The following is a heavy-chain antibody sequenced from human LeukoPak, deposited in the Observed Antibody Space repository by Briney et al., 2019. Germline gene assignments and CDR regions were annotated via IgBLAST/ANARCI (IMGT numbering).Heavy chain of an antibody. J-gene: IGHJ6*02. Sequence: SETLSLTSTVPRGSTTSYYWSWIRPPPGKGLEWIGHIYYSGSTNYNPSLKSRVTISVDTSKNQFSLKLSSVTAADTAVYYCARGVYGSGILGHLYYGMDVRGQGTTVTVSS. CDR3: ARGVYGSGILGHLYYGMDV. D-gene: IGHD3-10*01. CDR2: IYYSGST. V-gene: IGHV4-59*01. CDR1: RGSTTSYY.